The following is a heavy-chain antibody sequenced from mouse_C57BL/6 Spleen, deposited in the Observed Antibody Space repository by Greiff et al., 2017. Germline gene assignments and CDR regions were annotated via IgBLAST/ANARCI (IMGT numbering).Heavy chain of an antibody. V-gene: IGHV1-53*01. CDR2: INPSNGGT. Sequence: QVQLQQSGTELVKPGASVKLSCKASGYTFTSYWMHWVKQRPGQGLEWIGNINPSNGGTNYNEKFKSKATLTVDKSSSTAYMQLSSLTSEDSAVYYCARDGYGQRYFDVWGTGTTVTVSS. J-gene: IGHJ1*03. CDR3: ARDGYGQRYFDV. CDR1: GYTFTSYW. D-gene: IGHD1-1*02.